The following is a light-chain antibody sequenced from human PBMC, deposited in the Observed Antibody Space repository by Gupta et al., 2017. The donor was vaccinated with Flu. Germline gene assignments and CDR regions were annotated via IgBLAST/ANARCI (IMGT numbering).Light chain of an antibody. Sequence: QSALTQPASVSGSPGQSITISCTGTSSDIGSYNYVSWYQQHPGQAPKLLIYGVTNRPSGVSNRFSAPKSGDTASLTISGLQAEDEADYYCRSCRSSSTLVFGGGTKLTVL. J-gene: IGLJ2*01. CDR2: GVT. V-gene: IGLV2-14*01. CDR3: RSCRSSSTLV. CDR1: SSDIGSYNY.